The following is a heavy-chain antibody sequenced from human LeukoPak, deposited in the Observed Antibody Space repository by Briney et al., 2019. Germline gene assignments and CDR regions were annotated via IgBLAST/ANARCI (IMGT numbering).Heavy chain of an antibody. CDR1: GFTFSSYW. D-gene: IGHD3-22*01. J-gene: IGHJ4*02. V-gene: IGHV3-53*01. Sequence: PTGGSLRLSCAASGFTFSSYWMHWVRQAPGKGLEWVSVTYTGGNSYYAGSVKGRFIISRDISKSTLYVQMNSLRAEDTAVYYCATGGGFYYGHWGQGTLVTVSS. CDR3: ATGGGFYYGH. CDR2: TYTGGNS.